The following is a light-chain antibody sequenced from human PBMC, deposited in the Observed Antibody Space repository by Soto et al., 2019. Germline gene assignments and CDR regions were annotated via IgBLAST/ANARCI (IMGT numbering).Light chain of an antibody. CDR1: QDIGTV. CDR3: KQVQSATYT. CDR2: DAA. V-gene: IGKV1-33*01. Sequence: DIRMTQSPSPLSASVGDRVTISCQASQDIGTVLNWYQQTSGKAPSLIIYDAAHLEPGVSSRFSGSVSGTHFTVTISSLQPEDVATYYCKQVQSATYTFGHGTKLEIK. J-gene: IGKJ2*01.